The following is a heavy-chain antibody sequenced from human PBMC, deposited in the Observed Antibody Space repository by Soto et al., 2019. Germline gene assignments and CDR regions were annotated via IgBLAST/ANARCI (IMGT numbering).Heavy chain of an antibody. CDR1: GGSISSYY. J-gene: IGHJ3*02. CDR3: ARLFPAANHDAFDI. CDR2: IYYSGST. D-gene: IGHD2-2*01. V-gene: IGHV4-59*01. Sequence: PSETLSLTCTVSGGSISSYYWSWIRQPPGKGLEWIGYIYYSGSTNYNPSLKSRATISVDTSKNQFSLKLSSVTAADTAVYYCARLFPAANHDAFDIWGQGTMVTVSS.